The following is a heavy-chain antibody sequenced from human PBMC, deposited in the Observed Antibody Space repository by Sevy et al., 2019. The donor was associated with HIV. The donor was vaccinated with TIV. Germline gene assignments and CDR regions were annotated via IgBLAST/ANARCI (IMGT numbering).Heavy chain of an antibody. V-gene: IGHV3-48*03. D-gene: IGHD1-26*01. CDR1: GFTFNSYD. Sequence: GGSLRLSCAASGFTFNSYDMNWVRRAPGKGLEWISYISGSGNTIYYADSVKGRFTFSRDNAKKSLSLQMNSLRAEDTAVYYCSRDLRLSGIYRSDYWGQGTLVTVSS. CDR2: ISGSGNTI. CDR3: SRDLRLSGIYRSDY. J-gene: IGHJ4*02.